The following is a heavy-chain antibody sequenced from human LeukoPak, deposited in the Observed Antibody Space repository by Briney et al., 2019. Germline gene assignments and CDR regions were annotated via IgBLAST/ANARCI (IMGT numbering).Heavy chain of an antibody. CDR1: GYTFTGYY. CDR3: ARAPYNWNFYGMDV. J-gene: IGHJ6*02. CDR2: INPNSGGT. V-gene: IGHV1-2*04. Sequence: GASVKVSCKASGYTFTGYYMHWVRQAPGQGLEWMGWINPNSGGTNYAQKFQGWVTMTRDTSISTAYMELSRLRSDDTAVYYCARAPYNWNFYGMDVWGQGTMVTVSS. D-gene: IGHD1-20*01.